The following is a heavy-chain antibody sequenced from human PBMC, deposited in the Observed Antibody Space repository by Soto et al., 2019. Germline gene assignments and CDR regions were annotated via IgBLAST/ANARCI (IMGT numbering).Heavy chain of an antibody. V-gene: IGHV3-33*01. D-gene: IGHD1-26*01. CDR1: GFTFSSYG. Sequence: PGGSLRLSCAASGFTFSSYGMHWVRQAPGKGLEWVAVIWYDGSNKYYADSVKGRFTISRDNSKNTLYLQMNSLRAEDTAVYYCARDQEKAESGGTPHVWGQGTLVTVSS. CDR2: IWYDGSNK. CDR3: ARDQEKAESGGTPHV. J-gene: IGHJ4*02.